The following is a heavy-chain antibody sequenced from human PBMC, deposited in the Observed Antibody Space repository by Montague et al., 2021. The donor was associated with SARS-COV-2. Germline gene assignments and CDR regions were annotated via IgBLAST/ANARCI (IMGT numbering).Heavy chain of an antibody. V-gene: IGHV4-4*07. CDR3: ARDRFDFGAGRQGTIDL. D-gene: IGHD3-10*01. J-gene: IGHJ5*02. Sequence: SETLSLTCSVSGDSITNHYWSWIRQPAGKGLEWIGRMHFTGKTNFSPFFSSRLTMSADTSKNQFSLKLTSVAAADTAIYFCARDRFDFGAGRQGTIDLWGQGTLVTVSS. CDR2: MHFTGKT. CDR1: GDSITNHY.